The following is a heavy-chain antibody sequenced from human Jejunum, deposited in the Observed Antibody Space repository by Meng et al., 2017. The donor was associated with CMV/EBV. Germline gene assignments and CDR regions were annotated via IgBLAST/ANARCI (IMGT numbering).Heavy chain of an antibody. CDR3: VRLSGEGYSLDNYGMDV. V-gene: IGHV5-51*01. Sequence: FSTYWIGWVRQMPGKGLESMGIIYPDDSDTRYSPSFQGQVTISADKSISTAYLQWTSLKASDTAMYYCVRLSGEGYSLDNYGMDVWGQGTTVTVSS. D-gene: IGHD1-1*01. CDR1: FSTYW. CDR2: IYPDDSDT. J-gene: IGHJ6*02.